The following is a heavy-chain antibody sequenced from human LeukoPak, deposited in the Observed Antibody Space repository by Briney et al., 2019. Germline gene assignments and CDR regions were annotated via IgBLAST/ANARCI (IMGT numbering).Heavy chain of an antibody. V-gene: IGHV4-61*02. CDR3: ARVRFFDSSVLTRKRSYYFDY. J-gene: IGHJ4*02. CDR2: IYTSGST. Sequence: KSSETLSLTCTVSGGSISTSNYYWSWIRQPAGKGLEWIGRIYTSGSTNYNSSLKSRVTMSVDTSKNQFSLKLSSVTAADTAVYYCARVRFFDSSVLTRKRSYYFDYWGQGTLVTVSS. CDR1: GGSISTSNYY. D-gene: IGHD3-22*01.